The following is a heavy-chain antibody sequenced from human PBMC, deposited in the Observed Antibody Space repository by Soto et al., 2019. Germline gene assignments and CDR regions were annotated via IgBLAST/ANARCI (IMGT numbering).Heavy chain of an antibody. Sequence: GGSLRLSCATSGFTFSSYAMSWVRQAPVKGLEWVSGISVSGDSRYDADSAKGRFTISRDNSKSTLYLQMNSLRAEDTAVYYCATIFRYGDPEYWGQGVLVTVSS. CDR1: GFTFSSYA. CDR3: ATIFRYGDPEY. CDR2: ISVSGDSR. D-gene: IGHD2-21*02. J-gene: IGHJ4*02. V-gene: IGHV3-23*01.